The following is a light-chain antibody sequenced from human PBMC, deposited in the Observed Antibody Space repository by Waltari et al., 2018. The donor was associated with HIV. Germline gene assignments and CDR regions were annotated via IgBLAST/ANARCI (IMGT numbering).Light chain of an antibody. CDR3: QQHFSTPWT. CDR1: QNILELSNHKNY. J-gene: IGKJ1*01. Sequence: DIVMTQSPDSLSVSVAESATINCKSNQNILELSNHKNYYTWYQQQPGQSPKLLIYWASTRESGVPDRFRGSGSGTDFTLNISSLQAEDVAVYYCQQHFSTPWTFGQGTKVGIK. V-gene: IGKV4-1*01. CDR2: WAS.